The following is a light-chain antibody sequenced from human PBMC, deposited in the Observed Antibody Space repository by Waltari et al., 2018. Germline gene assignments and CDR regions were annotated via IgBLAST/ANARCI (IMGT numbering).Light chain of an antibody. V-gene: IGKV3-11*01. CDR2: DTS. Sequence: IVLTQSPATLSLSPGERATLSCRASQSLSSYLAWSQQKPGQPPRLVIYDTSHRAAGIPPRFSGSGSGTDFTLTISSLEPEDSALYYCQQRSDWPLTFGGGTEVEI. J-gene: IGKJ4*01. CDR1: QSLSSY. CDR3: QQRSDWPLT.